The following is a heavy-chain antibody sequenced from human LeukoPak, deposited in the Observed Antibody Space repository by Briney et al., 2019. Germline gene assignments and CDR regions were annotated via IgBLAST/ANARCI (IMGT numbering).Heavy chain of an antibody. CDR3: ASFIEYTSSDAFDI. CDR1: GGSISSYY. CDR2: IHYSGST. J-gene: IGHJ3*02. Sequence: SETLSLTCTVSGGSISSYYWSWIRQPPGKELEWIGYIHYSGSTNYNPSLRSRVTMSVDTSKNQFSLKLTSVTAADTAVYYCASFIEYTSSDAFDIWGQGTMVTVSS. V-gene: IGHV4-59*01. D-gene: IGHD6-6*01.